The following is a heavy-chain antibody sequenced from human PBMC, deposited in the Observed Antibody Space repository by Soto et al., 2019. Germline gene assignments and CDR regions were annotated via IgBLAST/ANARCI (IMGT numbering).Heavy chain of an antibody. J-gene: IGHJ5*02. Sequence: ASVKVSCKASGYTFTSYGISWVRQAPGRGLEWMGWISAYNGNTNYAQKLQGRVTMTTDTSTSTAYMELRSLRSDDTAVYYCARDGIPYSSSWYVAWGQGTLVTVSS. CDR3: ARDGIPYSSSWYVA. V-gene: IGHV1-18*01. D-gene: IGHD6-13*01. CDR2: ISAYNGNT. CDR1: GYTFTSYG.